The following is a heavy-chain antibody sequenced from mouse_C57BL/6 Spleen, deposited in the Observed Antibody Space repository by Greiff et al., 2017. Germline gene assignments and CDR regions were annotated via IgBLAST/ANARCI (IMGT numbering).Heavy chain of an antibody. D-gene: IGHD3-3*01. V-gene: IGHV1-11*01. CDR1: GYTFTDHI. J-gene: IGHJ4*01. CDR3: GRGTDIDY. CDR2: IYPVSGGT. Sequence: VQLQQSGAELARPGASVTLSCKASGYTFTDHIMNWVKKRPGQGLEWIGRIYPVSGGTNYNQKFMGKGTFSVDRSSSTVYMVLNSLTSGDPAVYYCGRGTDIDYWGQGTSVTVSS.